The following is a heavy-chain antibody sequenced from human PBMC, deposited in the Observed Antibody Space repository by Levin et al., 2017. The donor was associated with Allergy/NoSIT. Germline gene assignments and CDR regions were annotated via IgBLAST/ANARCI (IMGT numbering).Heavy chain of an antibody. CDR2: ISSSSTYI. Sequence: GGSLRLSCAASGFTFSGYTLNWVRQAPGKGLEWVSSISSSSTYIYYADSLKGRFTISRDDAKNSLFLQMTILRVEDTAVYYCASDGSYDTLDIWGQGTMVTVSS. V-gene: IGHV3-21*01. CDR1: GFTFSGYT. D-gene: IGHD6-6*01. J-gene: IGHJ3*02. CDR3: ASDGSYDTLDI.